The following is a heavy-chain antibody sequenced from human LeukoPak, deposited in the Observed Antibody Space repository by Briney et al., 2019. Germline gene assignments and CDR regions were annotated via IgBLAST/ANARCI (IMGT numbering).Heavy chain of an antibody. CDR2: IYNSGST. D-gene: IGHD5-12*01. CDR3: ARGRGFGFGIDF. Sequence: SETLSLTCTVSGDSVSSGSSYWSWIRQPPGKGPEWIGHIYNSGSTIYNPSLKSRVTISVDTSRNQFSLKLNSVTAADTAVFFCARGRGFGFGIDFWGQGTLVTVSS. V-gene: IGHV4-61*01. J-gene: IGHJ4*02. CDR1: GDSVSSGSSY.